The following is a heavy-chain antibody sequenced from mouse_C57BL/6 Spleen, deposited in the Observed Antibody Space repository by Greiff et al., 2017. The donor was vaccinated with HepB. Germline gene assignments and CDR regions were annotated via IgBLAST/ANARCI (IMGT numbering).Heavy chain of an antibody. CDR1: GFTFSSYT. D-gene: IGHD1-1*01. J-gene: IGHJ1*03. Sequence: DVKLVESGGGLVKPGGSLKLSCAASGFTFSSYTMSWVRQTPEKRLEWVATISGGGGNTYYPDSVKGRFTISRDNAKNTLYLQMSSLRSEDTALYYCARERYYYGSSSYFDVWGTGTTVTVSS. V-gene: IGHV5-9*01. CDR3: ARERYYYGSSSYFDV. CDR2: ISGGGGNT.